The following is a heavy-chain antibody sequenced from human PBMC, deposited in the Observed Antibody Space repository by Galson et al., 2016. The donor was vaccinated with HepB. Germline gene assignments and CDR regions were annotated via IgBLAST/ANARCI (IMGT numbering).Heavy chain of an antibody. Sequence: QSGAEVKKSGESLKVSCKGSGYNFTDYWIGWVRQRPGKGLEWMGVIFPIDSDTRYSPSFQGQVTISADKSISTAYLTWGSLKASGTGVYYCARRWGIAVRNWFDSWGQGTLVSVSS. CDR3: ARRWGIAVRNWFDS. CDR1: GYNFTDYW. J-gene: IGHJ5*01. CDR2: IFPIDSDT. D-gene: IGHD6-13*01. V-gene: IGHV5-51*01.